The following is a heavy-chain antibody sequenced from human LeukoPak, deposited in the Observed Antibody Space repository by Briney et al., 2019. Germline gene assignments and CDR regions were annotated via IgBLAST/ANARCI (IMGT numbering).Heavy chain of an antibody. CDR3: ATALLHSSLFDY. V-gene: IGHV3-7*03. D-gene: IGHD6-6*01. CDR2: IKQDESEK. CDR1: GFSFRNYW. J-gene: IGHJ4*02. Sequence: PGGSLRLSCTTSGFSFRNYWMGWVRQAPGKGLEWVANIKQDESEKYYVGSVKGRFSISRDNAKNSLCLQMNSLRVEDTAVYYCATALLHSSLFDYWGQGTLVTVSS.